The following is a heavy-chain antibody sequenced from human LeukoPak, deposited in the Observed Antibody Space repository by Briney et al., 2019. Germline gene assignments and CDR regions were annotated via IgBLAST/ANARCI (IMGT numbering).Heavy chain of an antibody. D-gene: IGHD4-23*01. CDR2: IYYSGST. Sequence: SETLSLTCTVSGGSISSSSYYWGWIRQPPGKGLEWIGSIYYSGSTYYNPSLKSRVTISVDTSKNQFSLKLSSVTAADTAVYYCARQGPWLRWPSDAFDIWGQGTMVTVSS. CDR1: GGSISSSSYY. J-gene: IGHJ3*02. CDR3: ARQGPWLRWPSDAFDI. V-gene: IGHV4-39*01.